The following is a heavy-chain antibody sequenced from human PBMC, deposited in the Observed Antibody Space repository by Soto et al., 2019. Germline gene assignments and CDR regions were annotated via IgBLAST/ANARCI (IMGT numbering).Heavy chain of an antibody. D-gene: IGHD5-12*01. J-gene: IGHJ5*02. CDR1: GFTFDDYT. CDR2: ISWDGYST. Sequence: GGSLRLSCSASGFTFDDYTMHWVRQAPGEGLEWVSLISWDGYSTYYTDSVKGRFTIPRDNSRNSLYLQMNSLRTEDTALYYCAKDIAYRGYGGFDPWGLGTLVTVS. V-gene: IGHV3-43*01. CDR3: AKDIAYRGYGGFDP.